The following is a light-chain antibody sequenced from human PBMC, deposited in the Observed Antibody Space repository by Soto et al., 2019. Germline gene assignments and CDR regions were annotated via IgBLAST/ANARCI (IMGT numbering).Light chain of an antibody. CDR2: DAS. CDR3: QQYNSYSLWT. Sequence: ALQLTQSPSSLSASVGDSVTITCRTSHDIASHLAWYQQNPGQAPKLLIYDASSLESGVPSRFSGSVSGTEFTLTISSLQPDDFATYYCQQYNSYSLWTFGQGTKVDIK. CDR1: HDIASH. J-gene: IGKJ1*01. V-gene: IGKV1-13*02.